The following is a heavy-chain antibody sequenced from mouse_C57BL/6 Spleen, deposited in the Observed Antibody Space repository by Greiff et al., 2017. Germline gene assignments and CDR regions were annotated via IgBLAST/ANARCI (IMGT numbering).Heavy chain of an antibody. CDR2: IDPSESYT. D-gene: IGHD4-1*01. CDR1: GYTFTSYW. CDR3: ARRRELGRAMDY. Sequence: QVQLQQPGAELVRPGTSVKLSCKASGYTFTSYWMHWVKQRPGQGLEWIGVIDPSESYTNYNQKFKGKATLTVDTSSSTAYMQLSSLTSEDSAVYYCARRRELGRAMDYWGQGTSVTVSS. J-gene: IGHJ4*01. V-gene: IGHV1-59*01.